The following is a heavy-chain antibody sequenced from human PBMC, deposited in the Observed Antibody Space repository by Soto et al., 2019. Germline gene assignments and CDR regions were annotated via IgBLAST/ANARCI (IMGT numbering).Heavy chain of an antibody. Sequence: ASVKVSCKASGYTFTSYGISWVRQAPGQGLEWMGWISAYNGNTNYAQKLQGRVTMTTDTSTSTAYMELRSLRSDDTAVYYCARVVSSGWYSYYGMDVWGQGTTVTVS. J-gene: IGHJ6*02. D-gene: IGHD6-19*01. CDR2: ISAYNGNT. CDR3: ARVVSSGWYSYYGMDV. CDR1: GYTFTSYG. V-gene: IGHV1-18*04.